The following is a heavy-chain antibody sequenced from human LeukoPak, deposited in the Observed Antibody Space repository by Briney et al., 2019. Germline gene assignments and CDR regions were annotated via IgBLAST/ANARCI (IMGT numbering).Heavy chain of an antibody. CDR1: GGSISSFY. Sequence: PSETLSLTCTVSGGSISSFYWNWIRQPAGKGLEWIGRMFASGSTIYNPSLTSRVTMSVDASKNHIYLSLSSVTAADTAVYYCARGFPYSSSWYGGFDPRGQGILVTVSS. D-gene: IGHD6-13*01. CDR3: ARGFPYSSSWYGGFDP. J-gene: IGHJ5*02. CDR2: MFASGST. V-gene: IGHV4-4*07.